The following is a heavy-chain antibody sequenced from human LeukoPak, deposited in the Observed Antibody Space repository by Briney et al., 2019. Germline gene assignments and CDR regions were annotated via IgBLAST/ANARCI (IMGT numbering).Heavy chain of an antibody. CDR2: STHTGST. CDR1: GGSFSGHY. Sequence: SETLSLTCAVYGGSFSGHYWTWIRQAPGKGLEWIGKSTHTGSTNYNPSLKSRVTISVDTSKNQFSLKLTSVSAADTAVYHCARGRTGAAALDFWGPGTLVTVPS. CDR3: ARGRTGAAALDF. J-gene: IGHJ4*02. D-gene: IGHD2-2*01. V-gene: IGHV4-34*01.